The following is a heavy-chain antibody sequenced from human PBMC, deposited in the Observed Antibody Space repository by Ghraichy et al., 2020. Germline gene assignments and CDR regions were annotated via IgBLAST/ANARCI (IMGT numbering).Heavy chain of an antibody. CDR2: IYYSGST. CDR3: ASPGGINYYDSSGYYYRY. V-gene: IGHV4-39*01. Sequence: SETLSLTCTVSGGSISSSSYYWGWIRQPPGKGLEWIGSIYYSGSTYYNPSLKSRVTISVDTSKNQFSLKLSSVTAADTAVYYCASPGGINYYDSSGYYYRYWGQGTLVTVSS. D-gene: IGHD3-22*01. CDR1: GGSISSSSYY. J-gene: IGHJ4*02.